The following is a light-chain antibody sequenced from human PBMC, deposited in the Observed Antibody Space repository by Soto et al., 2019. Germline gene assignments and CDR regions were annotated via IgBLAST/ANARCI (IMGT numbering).Light chain of an antibody. V-gene: IGKV3-11*01. Sequence: EVVLTQSPASLSLSPGDRATLSCRADQSVSDYLAWYQQKPGQPPWLLFFDASSRATGVPHRFSAGGSGTDFTLIISSLQPEDFAVYYCQQRVNWPPTFGGGTKVEI. J-gene: IGKJ4*01. CDR1: QSVSDY. CDR3: QQRVNWPPT. CDR2: DAS.